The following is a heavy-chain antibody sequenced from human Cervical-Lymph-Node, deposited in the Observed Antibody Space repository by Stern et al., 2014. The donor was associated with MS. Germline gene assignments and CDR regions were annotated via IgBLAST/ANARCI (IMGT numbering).Heavy chain of an antibody. J-gene: IGHJ6*02. CDR2: IIRIFGTA. CDR3: ARGELKEGLVRGMDV. V-gene: IGHV1-69*01. Sequence: VHLVESGAEVKKPGSSVKVSCKASGGTFSSYAISWVRQAPGKGLEWRGGIIRIFGTATYAQKFQGRVTITADESTSTAYMELSSLRSEDTAVYYCARGELKEGLVRGMDVWGQGTTVTVSS. D-gene: IGHD1-26*01. CDR1: GGTFSSYA.